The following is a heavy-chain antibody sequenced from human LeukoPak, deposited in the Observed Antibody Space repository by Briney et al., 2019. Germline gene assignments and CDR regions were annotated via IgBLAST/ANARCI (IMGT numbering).Heavy chain of an antibody. CDR3: ARDSGSGSYLGAFDI. CDR1: GCTFTSYG. J-gene: IGHJ3*02. Sequence: VASVKVSCKASGCTFTSYGISWVRQAPGQGLEWMGWISAYNGNTNYAQKLQGRVTMTTDTSTSTAYMELRSLRSDDTAVYYCARDSGSGSYLGAFDIWGQGTMVTVSS. CDR2: ISAYNGNT. D-gene: IGHD3-10*01. V-gene: IGHV1-18*01.